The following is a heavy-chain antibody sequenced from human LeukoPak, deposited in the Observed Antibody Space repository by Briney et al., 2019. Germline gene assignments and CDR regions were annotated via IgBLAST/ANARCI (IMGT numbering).Heavy chain of an antibody. J-gene: IGHJ3*02. Sequence: EASVKVSCKASGYTFTGYYMHWVRQAPGQGLEWMGWINPNSGGTNYAQKFQGRVTMTRDTSISTAYMELSSLRSEDTAVYYCASTQSQYNWNDEFKDAFDIWGQGIMVTVSS. V-gene: IGHV1-2*02. CDR1: GYTFTGYY. CDR2: INPNSGGT. D-gene: IGHD1-20*01. CDR3: ASTQSQYNWNDEFKDAFDI.